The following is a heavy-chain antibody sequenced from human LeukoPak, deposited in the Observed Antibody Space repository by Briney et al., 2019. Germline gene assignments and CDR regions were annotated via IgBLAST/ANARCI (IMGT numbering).Heavy chain of an antibody. CDR3: ARHMVRGVTDWYCDL. CDR1: VGSISSTTYY. V-gene: IGHV4-39*01. Sequence: SETVSFTGTVSVGSISSTTYYWGWIRQPPRKGLEWIAGIYSIGTTYQNPSLKSRGDISVDTSKNQFSLKLSSVTAADTAVYYCARHMVRGVTDWYCDLWGRGTLVTVSS. J-gene: IGHJ2*01. D-gene: IGHD3-10*01. CDR2: IYSIGTT.